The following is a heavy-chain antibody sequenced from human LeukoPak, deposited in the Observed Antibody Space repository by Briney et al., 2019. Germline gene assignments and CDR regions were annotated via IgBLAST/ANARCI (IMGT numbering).Heavy chain of an antibody. Sequence: ASVKVSCKASGYTFTSYYMHWVRQAPGQGLEWMGIINPSGGSTSYAQKFQGRVTMTRDTSTSTVYMELSSLRSEDTAVYYCARAHCSSTSCYIVDPWGQGTLVTVSS. CDR3: ARAHCSSTSCYIVDP. J-gene: IGHJ5*02. CDR2: INPSGGST. D-gene: IGHD2-2*02. CDR1: GYTFTSYY. V-gene: IGHV1-46*01.